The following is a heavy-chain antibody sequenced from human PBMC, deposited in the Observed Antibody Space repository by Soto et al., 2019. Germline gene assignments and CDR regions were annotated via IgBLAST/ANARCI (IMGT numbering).Heavy chain of an antibody. D-gene: IGHD2-15*01. Sequence: QPGGSLGLSCAASGFTFSSYAMSWVRQAAGKGLEWVSAISGSGGSTYYADSVKGRFTISRDNSKNTLYLQMNSPRAEDTAVYYCAKGISNVPTYYFDYWGQGTLVIVSS. CDR1: GFTFSSYA. CDR3: AKGISNVPTYYFDY. V-gene: IGHV3-23*01. CDR2: ISGSGGST. J-gene: IGHJ4*02.